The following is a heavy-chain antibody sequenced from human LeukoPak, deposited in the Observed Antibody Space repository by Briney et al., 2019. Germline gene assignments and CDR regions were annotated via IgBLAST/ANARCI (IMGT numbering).Heavy chain of an antibody. CDR3: AGDPTTVVINWAYFDY. CDR2: IYYSGST. D-gene: IGHD4-23*01. V-gene: IGHV4-39*07. CDR1: GGSISSSSYY. Sequence: SETLSLTCTVSGGSISSSSYYWGWIRQPPGKGLEWIGSIYYSGSTYYNPSLKSRVTISVDTSKNQFSLKLSSVTAADTAVYYCAGDPTTVVINWAYFDYWGQGTLVSVSS. J-gene: IGHJ4*02.